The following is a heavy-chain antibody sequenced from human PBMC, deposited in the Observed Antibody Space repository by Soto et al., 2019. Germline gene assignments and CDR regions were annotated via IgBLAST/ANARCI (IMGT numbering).Heavy chain of an antibody. CDR1: GFTFSSYA. CDR3: ARTQGRYFDY. Sequence: EVQLLESGGGLVQPGGSLRLSCAASGFTFSSYAMSWVRQAPGKGLEWVSTISGSGGSTYYADSVKGRFTISRDNTKNTLYLQMNSLRAEDAAVYYCARTQGRYFDYWGQGTLVTVSS. J-gene: IGHJ4*02. D-gene: IGHD3-16*01. CDR2: ISGSGGST. V-gene: IGHV3-23*01.